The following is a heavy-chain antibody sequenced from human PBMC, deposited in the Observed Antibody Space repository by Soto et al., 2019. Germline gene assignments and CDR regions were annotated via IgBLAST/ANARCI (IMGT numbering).Heavy chain of an antibody. CDR2: IYYSGST. J-gene: IGHJ6*02. CDR3: ARDIGAYGMDV. D-gene: IGHD3-10*01. CDR1: GGSISSYY. Sequence: QVQLQESGPGLVKPSETLSLTCTVSGGSISSYYWSWIRQPPGKGLEWIGYIYYSGSTNYNPSLKSRVTISVDTSKNQFSLKLSSVTAADTAVYYGARDIGAYGMDVWGQGTTVTVSS. V-gene: IGHV4-59*01.